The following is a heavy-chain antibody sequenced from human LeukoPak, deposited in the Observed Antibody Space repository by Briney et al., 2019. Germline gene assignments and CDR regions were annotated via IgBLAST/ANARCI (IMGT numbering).Heavy chain of an antibody. V-gene: IGHV2-5*02. Sequence: SGPTLVKPTQTLTLTCTSSGFSLSTSGVGVGWIRQPPGKALEWLALIYWDDDKRYSPSLKSRLTITKDTSKNQVVLTMTNMDPVDTATYYCAHGIAAAATGYFDYWGQGTLVTVSS. CDR2: IYWDDDK. J-gene: IGHJ4*02. CDR1: GFSLSTSGVG. D-gene: IGHD6-13*01. CDR3: AHGIAAAATGYFDY.